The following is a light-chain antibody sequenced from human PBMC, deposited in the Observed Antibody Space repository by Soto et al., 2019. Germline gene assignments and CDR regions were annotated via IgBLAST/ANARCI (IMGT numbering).Light chain of an antibody. Sequence: QSALTQPASVSGSPGQSITISCTGTSSDVGAYNYVSWYQQHPDKAPKLMIFAVSDRPSGVSNRFSGSNSGNTASLTISGLQAEDDADYFCSSYTSNSTLVFGGGTKLTVL. V-gene: IGLV2-14*01. CDR3: SSYTSNSTLV. CDR2: AVS. J-gene: IGLJ3*02. CDR1: SSDVGAYNY.